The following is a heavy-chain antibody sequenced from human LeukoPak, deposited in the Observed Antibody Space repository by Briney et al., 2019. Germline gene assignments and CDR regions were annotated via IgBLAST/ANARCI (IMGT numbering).Heavy chain of an antibody. CDR3: ARSPLTGYGYYFDY. Sequence: SETLYLTCTVSGGSISSGGYYWSWIRQHPGKGLEWIGYIYYSGSTYYNPSLKSRATVSVDTSKNQFSLKLSSVTAADTAVYYCARSPLTGYGYYFDYWGQGTLVTVSS. J-gene: IGHJ4*02. CDR2: IYYSGST. V-gene: IGHV4-31*03. CDR1: GGSISSGGYY. D-gene: IGHD3-9*01.